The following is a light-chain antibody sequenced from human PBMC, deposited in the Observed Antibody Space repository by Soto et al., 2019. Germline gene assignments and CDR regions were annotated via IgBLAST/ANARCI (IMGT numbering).Light chain of an antibody. CDR1: QSISDT. V-gene: IGKV3-15*01. CDR2: DAS. J-gene: IGKJ1*01. Sequence: EIVMTQSPATLSVSPGGRATLSCRASQSISDTLAWYQQKPGQTPRLLIYDASTRATGIPARFSGSGSGTEFTLTINSLQSEDFAVYYCQQYNNWPRTFGQGTKVDI. CDR3: QQYNNWPRT.